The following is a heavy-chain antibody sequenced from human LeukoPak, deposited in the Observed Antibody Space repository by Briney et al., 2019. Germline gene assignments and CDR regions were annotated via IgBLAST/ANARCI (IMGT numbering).Heavy chain of an antibody. V-gene: IGHV1-18*01. D-gene: IGHD3-10*01. CDR2: ISAYNGNT. CDR3: AIGVWFGELLDSYYFDY. Sequence: ASVKVSCKASGYTFTSYGISWVRQAPGQGLEWMGWISAYNGNTNYAQKLQGRVTMTTDTSTSTAYMELRSLRSDDTVVYYCAIGVWFGELLDSYYFDYWGQGTLVTVSS. CDR1: GYTFTSYG. J-gene: IGHJ4*02.